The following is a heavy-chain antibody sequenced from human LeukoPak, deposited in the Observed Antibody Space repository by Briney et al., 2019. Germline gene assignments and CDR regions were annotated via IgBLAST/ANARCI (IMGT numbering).Heavy chain of an antibody. CDR1: GGSISSSSYY. CDR3: ARGTTVDINFDY. V-gene: IGHV4-39*07. CDR2: IFYSGST. Sequence: KPSETLSLTCTVPGGSISSSSYYWGWIRQPPGKGLEWIGSIFYSGSTYYNPSLESRVTISVDTSKNQFSLKLTSLTAADTAVYYCARGTTVDINFDYWGQGTLVTVSS. D-gene: IGHD2-2*03. J-gene: IGHJ4*02.